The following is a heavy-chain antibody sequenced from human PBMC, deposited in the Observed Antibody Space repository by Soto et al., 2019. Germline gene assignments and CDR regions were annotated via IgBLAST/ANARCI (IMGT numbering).Heavy chain of an antibody. D-gene: IGHD2-2*01. V-gene: IGHV3-33*01. Sequence: PGGSLRLSCAASGFTFSSYGMHWVRQAPGKGLEWVAVIWYDGSNKYYADSVKGRFTISRDNSKNTLYLQMNSLRAEDTAVYYCARDQQDQLLPYYYYYYGMDVWGQGTTVTVS. CDR2: IWYDGSNK. CDR3: ARDQQDQLLPYYYYYYGMDV. J-gene: IGHJ6*02. CDR1: GFTFSSYG.